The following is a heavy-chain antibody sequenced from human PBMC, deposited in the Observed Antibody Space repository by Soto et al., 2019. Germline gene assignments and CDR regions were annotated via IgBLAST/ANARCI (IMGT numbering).Heavy chain of an antibody. CDR3: AGSGYSYGPIFD. V-gene: IGHV1-69*01. CDR2: FIPIFGTA. CDR1: RDTFSRSG. Sequence: QVQLEQSGAEMKKPGTSVKVSCKASRDTFSRSGFSWVRRAPGQGLEWMGGFIPIFGTANYAPNFQGRVSMPEEESTGMVYMDLSSLCDDETAVYYCAGSGYSYGPIFDWGQGTLVIVSS. D-gene: IGHD5-18*01. J-gene: IGHJ4*02.